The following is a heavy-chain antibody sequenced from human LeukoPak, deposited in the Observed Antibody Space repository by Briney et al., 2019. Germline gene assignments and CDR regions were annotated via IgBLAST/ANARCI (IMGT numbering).Heavy chain of an antibody. CDR2: IYTSGST. CDR3: ARDLRGYDRSWFDP. CDR1: GGSISSYY. V-gene: IGHV4-4*07. Sequence: PSETLSLTCTVSGGSISSYYWSWIRQPAGKGLEWIGRIYTSGSTNYNPSLKSRVTMSVDTSKNQFSLKLSSVTAADTAVYYCARDLRGYDRSWFDPWGQGTLVTASS. D-gene: IGHD5-12*01. J-gene: IGHJ5*02.